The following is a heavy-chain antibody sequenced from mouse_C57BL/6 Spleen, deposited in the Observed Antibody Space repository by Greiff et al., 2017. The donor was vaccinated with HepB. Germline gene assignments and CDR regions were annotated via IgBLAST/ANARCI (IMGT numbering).Heavy chain of an antibody. V-gene: IGHV1-77*01. CDR1: GYTFTDYY. Sequence: VQRVESGAELVKPGASVKISCKASGYTFTDYYINWVKQRPGQGLEWIGKIGPGSGSTYYNEKFKGKATLTADKSSSTAYMQLSSLTSEDCAVYYCARCITTVVSHWYFDVWGTGTTVTVSS. CDR3: ARCITTVVSHWYFDV. CDR2: IGPGSGST. D-gene: IGHD1-1*01. J-gene: IGHJ1*03.